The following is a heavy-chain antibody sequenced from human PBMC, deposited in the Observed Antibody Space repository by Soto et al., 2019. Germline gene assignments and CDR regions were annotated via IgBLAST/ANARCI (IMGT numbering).Heavy chain of an antibody. J-gene: IGHJ6*02. V-gene: IGHV5-10-1*01. Sequence: GESLKISCKASGYSFTHYWISWVRQVPGKDLEWMGKIDPSDSYIDYSPSFQGHVTMSVDKSTTTAYLQWGSLKASDSAFYYCARLDQLQPSNAMDVWGQGTTVTVSS. D-gene: IGHD1-1*01. CDR3: ARLDQLQPSNAMDV. CDR1: GYSFTHYW. CDR2: IDPSDSYI.